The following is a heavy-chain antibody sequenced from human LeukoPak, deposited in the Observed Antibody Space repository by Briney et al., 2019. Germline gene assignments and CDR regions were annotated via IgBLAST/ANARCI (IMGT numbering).Heavy chain of an antibody. CDR3: AKVMGAMVRGAAFDY. D-gene: IGHD3-10*01. CDR2: ISYDGSNK. J-gene: IGHJ4*02. V-gene: IGHV3-30*18. CDR1: GFTFSSYG. Sequence: GRSLRLSCAASGFTFSSYGMHWVRQAPGKGLEWVAVISYDGSNKYYADSVKGRFTISRDNSKNTLYLQMNSLRAEDTAVYCCAKVMGAMVRGAAFDYWGQGTLVTVSS.